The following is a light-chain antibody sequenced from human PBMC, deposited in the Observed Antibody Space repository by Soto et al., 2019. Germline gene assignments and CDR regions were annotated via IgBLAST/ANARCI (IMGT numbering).Light chain of an antibody. CDR3: RQRSNWPQLT. Sequence: EIVLTQSPATLSLSPGERATLSCRASQGISSYLAWYQQKPGQAPRLLIYDASNRATGIPARFSGSVSGTDFTLTISSLEPEDFAVYYCRQRSNWPQLTFGGGTKVEIK. CDR2: DAS. CDR1: QGISSY. V-gene: IGKV3-11*01. J-gene: IGKJ4*01.